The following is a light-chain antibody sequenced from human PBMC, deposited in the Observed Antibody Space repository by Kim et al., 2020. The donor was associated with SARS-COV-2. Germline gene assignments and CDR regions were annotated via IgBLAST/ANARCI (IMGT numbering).Light chain of an antibody. Sequence: VAPGETATLSCRASQRVANNIGWYQQKPGQAPRLLIYGASTRVTGVPARFSGSGSGTEFTLTISSLQSEDFAVYYCQQYNNWPPLTFGGGTKVDIK. CDR1: QRVANN. CDR3: QQYNNWPPLT. J-gene: IGKJ4*01. CDR2: GAS. V-gene: IGKV3-15*01.